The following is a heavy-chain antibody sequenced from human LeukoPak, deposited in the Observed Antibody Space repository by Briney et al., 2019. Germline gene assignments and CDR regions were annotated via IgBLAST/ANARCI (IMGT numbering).Heavy chain of an antibody. J-gene: IGHJ4*02. CDR3: ARPWQGSRAFDY. Sequence: PSETLSFTCTVSGGSISSSSYYWGWIRQPPGKGLEWIGSIYYSGSTYYNPSLKSRVTISVDTSKNQFSLKLSSVTAADTAVYYCARPWQGSRAFDYWGQGTLVTVSS. V-gene: IGHV4-39*01. CDR2: IYYSGST. D-gene: IGHD3-10*01. CDR1: GGSISSSSYY.